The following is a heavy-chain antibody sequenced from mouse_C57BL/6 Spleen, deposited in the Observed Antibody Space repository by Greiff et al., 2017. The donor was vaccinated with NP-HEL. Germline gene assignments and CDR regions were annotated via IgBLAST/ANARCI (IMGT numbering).Heavy chain of an antibody. CDR3: ARESGRGYYGSSPWFAY. D-gene: IGHD1-1*01. CDR1: GYSITSGYD. J-gene: IGHJ3*01. V-gene: IGHV3-1*01. CDR2: ISYSGST. Sequence: EVQLQESGPGMVKPSQSLSLTCTVTGYSITSGYDWHWIRHFPGNKLEWMGYISYSGSTNYNPFLKSRISISHDTSKNHFFLKLNSVTTEDTATYYCARESGRGYYGSSPWFAYWGQGTLVTVSA.